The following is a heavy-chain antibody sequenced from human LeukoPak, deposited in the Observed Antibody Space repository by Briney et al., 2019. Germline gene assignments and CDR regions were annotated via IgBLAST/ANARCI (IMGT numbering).Heavy chain of an antibody. J-gene: IGHJ4*02. V-gene: IGHV3-9*01. D-gene: IGHD4-23*01. Sequence: PGGSLRLSCAASGFTFDDYAMHWVRQAPGKGLGWVSGISWNSGSIGYADSVKGRFTISRDNAKNSLYLQMNSLRAEDTALYYCAKDANYDGTYFDYWGQGTLVTVSS. CDR3: AKDANYDGTYFDY. CDR2: ISWNSGSI. CDR1: GFTFDDYA.